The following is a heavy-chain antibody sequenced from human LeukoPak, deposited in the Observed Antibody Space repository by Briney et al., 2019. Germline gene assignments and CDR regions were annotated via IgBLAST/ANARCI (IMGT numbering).Heavy chain of an antibody. CDR1: NYTFTSYG. CDR3: ARTPHYYGSESSQRNAYYYYMDV. D-gene: IGHD3-10*01. J-gene: IGHJ6*03. Sequence: VASVKVSCKASNYTFTSYGISWVRQAPGQGLEWMGWISAFNGKSNYSHKFQGRVTMTTDTSTSTAYMELRSLRSDDTAVYYCARTPHYYGSESSQRNAYYYYMDVWGKGTTVTVSS. CDR2: ISAFNGKS. V-gene: IGHV1-18*01.